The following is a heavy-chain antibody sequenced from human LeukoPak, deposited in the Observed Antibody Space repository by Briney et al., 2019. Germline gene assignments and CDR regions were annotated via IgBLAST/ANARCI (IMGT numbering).Heavy chain of an antibody. CDR2: IYTSGST. CDR3: ARVYLSDAFDI. J-gene: IGHJ3*02. V-gene: IGHV4-4*07. Sequence: ASETLSLTCTVSGGSIGSYYWSWIRQPAGKGLEWIGRIYTSGSTNYNPSLTSRVTMSVATSKNQFTLKLSSGTAADTAVYYCARVYLSDAFDIWGQGTMVTVSS. D-gene: IGHD3-16*02. CDR1: GGSIGSYY.